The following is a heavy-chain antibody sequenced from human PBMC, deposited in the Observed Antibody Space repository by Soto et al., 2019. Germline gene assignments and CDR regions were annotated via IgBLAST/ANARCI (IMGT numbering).Heavy chain of an antibody. CDR1: GGSISSGGYY. Sequence: PSETLSLTCTVSGGSISSGGYYWSWIRQHPGKGLEWIGYIYYSGSTYYNPSLKSRVTISVDTSKNQFSLKLSSVTAADTAVYYCARGGEAPLYYFDYWGQGTLVTVSS. CDR3: ARGGEAPLYYFDY. J-gene: IGHJ4*02. CDR2: IYYSGST. V-gene: IGHV4-31*03.